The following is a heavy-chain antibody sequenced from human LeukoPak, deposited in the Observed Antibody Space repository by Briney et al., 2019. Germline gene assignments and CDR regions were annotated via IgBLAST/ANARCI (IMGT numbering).Heavy chain of an antibody. CDR2: IYSSGST. CDR3: ARVDTSMDWFDP. CDR1: GGSISNYY. J-gene: IGHJ5*02. V-gene: IGHV4-59*01. Sequence: SETLSVTCTVSGGSISNYYWSWIRQPPGKGLEWIGYIYSSGSTNYNPSLKSRVTISVDTSKNQFSLKLSSVTAADTAVYYCARVDTSMDWFDPWGQGTLVTVSS. D-gene: IGHD5-18*01.